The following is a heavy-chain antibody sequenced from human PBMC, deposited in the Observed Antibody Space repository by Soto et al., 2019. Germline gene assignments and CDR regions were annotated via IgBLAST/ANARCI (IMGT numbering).Heavy chain of an antibody. J-gene: IGHJ6*02. Sequence: SETLSLTCTVSGGSISSSSYYWGWIRQPPGKGLEWIGSIYYSGSTYYNPSLKSRVTISVDTSKNQFSLKPSSVTAADTAVYYCARQGFWSGYPYYYYYGMDVWGQGTTVTVSS. V-gene: IGHV4-39*01. CDR1: GGSISSSSYY. CDR2: IYYSGST. D-gene: IGHD3-3*01. CDR3: ARQGFWSGYPYYYYYGMDV.